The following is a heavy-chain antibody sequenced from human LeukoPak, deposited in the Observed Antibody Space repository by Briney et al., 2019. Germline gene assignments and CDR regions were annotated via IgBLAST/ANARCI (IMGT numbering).Heavy chain of an antibody. CDR3: AREASAVFDY. CDR2: INYDGTTT. Sequence: GGSLRLSCAASGFNFSSYWMHWVRQAPGKGLVWISRINYDGTTTSYADSVKGRFTISRDNAKNTLYLQMNSLGAEDTAVYYCAREASAVFDYWGQGTLVTDSS. D-gene: IGHD6-13*01. V-gene: IGHV3-74*01. CDR1: GFNFSSYW. J-gene: IGHJ4*02.